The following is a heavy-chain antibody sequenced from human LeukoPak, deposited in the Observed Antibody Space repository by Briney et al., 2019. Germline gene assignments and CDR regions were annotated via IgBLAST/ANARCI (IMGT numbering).Heavy chain of an antibody. Sequence: GGSLILSCAASGFTFSSYGMNWVRQAPGKGLEWVSSISSSSSYIYYADSVKGRFTISRDNAKNSLFLQMNSLRAEDTAVYYCARETYYYDTSGYYHYYFDYWGQGTLVPVSS. J-gene: IGHJ4*02. D-gene: IGHD3-22*01. CDR1: GFTFSSYG. CDR3: ARETYYYDTSGYYHYYFDY. V-gene: IGHV3-21*01. CDR2: ISSSSSYI.